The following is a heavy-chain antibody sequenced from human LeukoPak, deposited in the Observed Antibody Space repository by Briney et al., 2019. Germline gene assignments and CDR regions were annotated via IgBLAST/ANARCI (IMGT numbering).Heavy chain of an antibody. CDR3: AALWFGESDFDY. CDR2: IYSGGST. CDR1: GFTVSDNY. J-gene: IGHJ4*02. Sequence: GGSLRLSCVVSGFTVSDNYMSWVRQAPGKGLEWVSVIYSGGSTYYADSVKGRFTISRDNSKNTLYLQMNSLRAEDTAVYYCAALWFGESDFDYWGQGTLVTVSS. V-gene: IGHV3-53*01. D-gene: IGHD3-10*01.